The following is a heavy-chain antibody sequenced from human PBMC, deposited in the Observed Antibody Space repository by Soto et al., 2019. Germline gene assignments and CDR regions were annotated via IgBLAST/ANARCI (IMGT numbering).Heavy chain of an antibody. Sequence: EVQLLESGGGLVHPGGSLRLSCAASGFRFSDYSMNWVRQAPGKGLEWVSYITSSGDSIYYADSVKGRFTVSRDNAKNSLFLQMNSPRDEDTAVYYCARLPTGSTVTSWGQGTLVTVSS. CDR1: GFRFSDYS. CDR3: ARLPTGSTVTS. CDR2: ITSSGDSI. J-gene: IGHJ4*02. D-gene: IGHD4-17*01. V-gene: IGHV3-48*02.